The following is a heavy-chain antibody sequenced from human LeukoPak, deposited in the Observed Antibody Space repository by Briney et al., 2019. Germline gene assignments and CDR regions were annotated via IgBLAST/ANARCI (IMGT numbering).Heavy chain of an antibody. V-gene: IGHV3-7*04. CDR1: GFTFSSYW. D-gene: IGHD6-13*01. J-gene: IGHJ6*02. Sequence: SGGSLRLSCAASGFTFSSYWMSRVRQAPGKGLEWVANIKQDGSEKYYVDSVKGRFTISRDNAKNSLYLQMSSLRAEDTAVYYCAREILGSSLVHTPYYYYGMDVWGQGTTVTVSS. CDR2: IKQDGSEK. CDR3: AREILGSSLVHTPYYYYGMDV.